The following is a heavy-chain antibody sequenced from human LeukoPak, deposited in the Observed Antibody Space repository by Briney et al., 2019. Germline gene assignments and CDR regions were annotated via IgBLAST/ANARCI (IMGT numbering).Heavy chain of an antibody. CDR1: GFTFSSYS. J-gene: IGHJ5*02. CDR2: ISSSSSYI. CDR3: ARGGYSYGSNWFDP. Sequence: GGSLRLSCAASGFTFSSYSMNWVRQAPGKGLEWVSSISSSSSYIYYADSVKGRFTISRDNAKNSLYLQMNSLRAEETAAYYCARGGYSYGSNWFDPWGQGTLVTVSS. D-gene: IGHD5-18*01. V-gene: IGHV3-21*01.